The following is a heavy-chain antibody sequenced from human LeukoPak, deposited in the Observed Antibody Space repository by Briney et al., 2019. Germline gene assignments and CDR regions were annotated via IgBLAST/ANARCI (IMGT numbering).Heavy chain of an antibody. D-gene: IGHD3-3*01. CDR3: ARLDFWSGYSFDY. J-gene: IGHJ4*02. CDR1: GGSISSGDYY. CDR2: IYYSGST. V-gene: IGHV4-30-4*08. Sequence: PSETLSLTCTVSGGSISSGDYYWSWIRQHPGKGLEWIGYIYYSGSTYYNPSLKSRVIISVDTSKNQFSLKLSSVTAADTAVYYCARLDFWSGYSFDYWGQGTLVTVSS.